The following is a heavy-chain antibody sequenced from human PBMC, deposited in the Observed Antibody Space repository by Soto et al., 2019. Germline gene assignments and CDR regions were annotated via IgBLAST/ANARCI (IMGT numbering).Heavy chain of an antibody. CDR2: IYWDDDQ. Sequence: QITLKESGPTLVKPTQTLTLTCTFSGFSLGRSLSSSGVGVGWFRQPPGKALEWLAFIYWDDDQRYSPSLKDRLTITKDTSRNQVVLTMANMDPLDTATYYCAHRPTVRYRYGYSVYYGMDVWGQGTAVAVSS. CDR1: GFSLGRSLSSSGVG. V-gene: IGHV2-5*02. D-gene: IGHD5-18*01. J-gene: IGHJ6*02. CDR3: AHRPTVRYRYGYSVYYGMDV.